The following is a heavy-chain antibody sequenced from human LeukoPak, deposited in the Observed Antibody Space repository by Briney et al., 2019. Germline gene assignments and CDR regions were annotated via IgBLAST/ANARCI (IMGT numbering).Heavy chain of an antibody. J-gene: IGHJ4*02. CDR2: WYDGSNK. CDR3: ARDLGNYGSGSSYFDY. CDR1: GFSFSSYG. Sequence: GGSLRLSCAASGFSFSSYGFHWVRQAPGKGLERVALWYDGSNKYYADSVKGRFTVSKDISKSTLFLQMNSLRAEDTAVYYCARDLGNYGSGSSYFDYWGQGALVTVSS. D-gene: IGHD3-10*01. V-gene: IGHV3-33*01.